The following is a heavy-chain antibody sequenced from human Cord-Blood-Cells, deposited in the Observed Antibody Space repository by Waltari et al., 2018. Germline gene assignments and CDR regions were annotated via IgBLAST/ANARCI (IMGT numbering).Heavy chain of an antibody. J-gene: IGHJ3*02. Sequence: QVQLQQWGAGLLKPSETLSRTCAGYGWSFSGYYWSWFRQPPRTGLGWIGEINHSGSTNYNPSLKSRVTISVDTSKNQFSLKLSSVTAADTAVYYCARVLDYYDSSGYYYFAFDIWGQGTMVTVSS. D-gene: IGHD3-22*01. CDR2: INHSGST. V-gene: IGHV4-34*01. CDR3: ARVLDYYDSSGYYYFAFDI. CDR1: GWSFSGYY.